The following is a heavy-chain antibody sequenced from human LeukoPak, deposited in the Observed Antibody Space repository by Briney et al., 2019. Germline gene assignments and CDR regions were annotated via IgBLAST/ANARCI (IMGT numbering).Heavy chain of an antibody. V-gene: IGHV4-59*08. CDR3: ARHPYYSDSLGARGFFDY. Sequence: SETLSLTCTVSGGSISSYYWSWIRQPPGKGLEWIGYIYYSGSTNYNPSLKSRVTISVDTSKNQFSLKLSSVTAADTAVYYCARHPYYSDSLGARGFFDYWGQGTLVTVSS. CDR2: IYYSGST. D-gene: IGHD1-26*01. CDR1: GGSISSYY. J-gene: IGHJ4*02.